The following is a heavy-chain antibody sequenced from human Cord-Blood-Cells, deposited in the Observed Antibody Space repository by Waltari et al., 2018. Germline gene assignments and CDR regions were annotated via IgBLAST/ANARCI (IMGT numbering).Heavy chain of an antibody. CDR1: GGSISSSSYY. J-gene: IGHJ4*02. Sequence: QLQLQESGPGLVKPSETLSLTCTVSGGSISSSSYYWGWIRQPPGKGLEWIRSIYYSGSTYYNPSLKSRVTISVDTSKYQFSLKLSSVTAADTAVYYCARLDDGYCSSTSCYTFDYWGQGTLVTVSS. CDR2: IYYSGST. D-gene: IGHD2-2*02. V-gene: IGHV4-39*01. CDR3: ARLDDGYCSSTSCYTFDY.